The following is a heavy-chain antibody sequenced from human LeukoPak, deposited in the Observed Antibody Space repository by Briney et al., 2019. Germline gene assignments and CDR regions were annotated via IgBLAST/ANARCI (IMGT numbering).Heavy chain of an antibody. V-gene: IGHV3-48*01. CDR2: ISSSSSII. D-gene: IGHD3-22*01. CDR1: GFTFNSYN. J-gene: IGHJ4*02. CDR3: AGDDSSGYFFDF. Sequence: GGSLRLSCGASGFTFNSYNMNWVREAPGKGLEWVSYISSSSSIIYYTDSVRGRFTISRDNAKNSLYLQMNSLRAEDTAMYFCAGDDSSGYFFDFWGQGTLVTVSS.